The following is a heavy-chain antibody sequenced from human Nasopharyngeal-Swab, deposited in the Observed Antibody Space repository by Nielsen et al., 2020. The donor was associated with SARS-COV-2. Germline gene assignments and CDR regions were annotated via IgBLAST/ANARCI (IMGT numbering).Heavy chain of an antibody. CDR2: IIPIFGTA. D-gene: IGHD3-3*01. J-gene: IGHJ3*02. CDR3: ARGDTIFGKGSYDAFDI. V-gene: IGHV1-69*06. CDR1: GGTFSSYA. Sequence: LVKVSCKASGGTFSSYAISWARQAPGQGLEWMGGIIPIFGTANYAQKFQGRVTITADKSTSTAYMELSSLRSEDTAVYYCARGDTIFGKGSYDAFDIWGQGTMVTVSS.